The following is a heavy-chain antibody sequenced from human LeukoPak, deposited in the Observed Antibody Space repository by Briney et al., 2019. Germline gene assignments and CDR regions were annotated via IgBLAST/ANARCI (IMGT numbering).Heavy chain of an antibody. Sequence: GGSLRLSCAASGFTFSSYSVNWVRQAPGKGLEWVSYISSSGSTIYYADSVKGRFTISRDNAKNSLYLQMNSLRAEDTAVYYCARDMGLSSGWYERDAFDIWGQGTMVTVSS. CDR1: GFTFSSYS. V-gene: IGHV3-48*04. CDR2: ISSSGSTI. D-gene: IGHD6-19*01. CDR3: ARDMGLSSGWYERDAFDI. J-gene: IGHJ3*02.